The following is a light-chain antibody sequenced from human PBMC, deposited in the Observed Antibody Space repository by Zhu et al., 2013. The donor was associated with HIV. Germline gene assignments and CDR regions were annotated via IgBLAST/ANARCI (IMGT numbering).Light chain of an antibody. CDR2: DAS. V-gene: IGKV3-20*01. J-gene: IGKJ2*01. Sequence: EIVLTQSPGTLSLSPGETATLSCRASQSVGSRSLAWYQQKPGQAPRLLIYDASIRATGIADRFSGSGYETDFTLTITRLEPEDFAVYYCQQYGSSPYTFGQGTKLESK. CDR3: QQYGSSPYT. CDR1: QSVGSRS.